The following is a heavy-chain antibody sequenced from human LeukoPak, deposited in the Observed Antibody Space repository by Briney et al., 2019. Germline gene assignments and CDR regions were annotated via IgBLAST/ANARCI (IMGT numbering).Heavy chain of an antibody. Sequence: PGGSLRLSCAASGFTFSSYSMNWVRQAPGKGLEWVSYISSSSSTIYYADSVKGRFTISRDNAKNSLYLQMNSLRAEDTAVYYCARARLRDAFDIWGQGTMVTVSS. CDR3: ARARLRDAFDI. V-gene: IGHV3-48*01. CDR2: ISSSSSTI. D-gene: IGHD2-15*01. CDR1: GFTFSSYS. J-gene: IGHJ3*02.